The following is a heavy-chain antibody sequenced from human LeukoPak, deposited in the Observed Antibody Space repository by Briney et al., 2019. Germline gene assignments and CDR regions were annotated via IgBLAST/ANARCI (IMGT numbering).Heavy chain of an antibody. Sequence: SETLSLTCTVSGGSISSGDYYWSWIRQPPGKGLEWIGYIYYSGSTYYNPSLKSRVTISVDTSKNQFSLKLSSVTAADTAVYYCARQVRAAAGPFDYWGQGTLVTVPS. V-gene: IGHV4-30-4*08. CDR1: GGSISSGDYY. D-gene: IGHD6-13*01. J-gene: IGHJ4*02. CDR3: ARQVRAAAGPFDY. CDR2: IYYSGST.